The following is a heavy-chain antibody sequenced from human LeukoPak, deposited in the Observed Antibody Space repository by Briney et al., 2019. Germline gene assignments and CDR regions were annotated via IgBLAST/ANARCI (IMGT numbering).Heavy chain of an antibody. Sequence: GASVKVSCKASGYTFTGYYIHWVRQAPRQGLEWMGWINPNSGGTNYAQKFQGRVTMTRDTSISTAYMELSRLRSDDTAVYYCARGSPSSSGWYGDYWGQGALVTVSS. CDR2: INPNSGGT. CDR3: ARGSPSSSGWYGDY. CDR1: GYTFTGYY. J-gene: IGHJ4*02. V-gene: IGHV1-2*02. D-gene: IGHD6-19*01.